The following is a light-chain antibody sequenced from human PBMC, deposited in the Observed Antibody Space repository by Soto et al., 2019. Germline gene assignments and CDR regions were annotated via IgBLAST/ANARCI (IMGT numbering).Light chain of an antibody. V-gene: IGKV3-20*01. Sequence: EIVLTQSPGTLSLSPGERATLSCRASQSVSSSYLAWYQQKPGQAPRLLIYGASSRATDIPDRFSGSGSGTDFTVTISRLEPEDFVVYYCQQYGSSPRTFGQGTKVEI. CDR3: QQYGSSPRT. CDR2: GAS. CDR1: QSVSSSY. J-gene: IGKJ1*01.